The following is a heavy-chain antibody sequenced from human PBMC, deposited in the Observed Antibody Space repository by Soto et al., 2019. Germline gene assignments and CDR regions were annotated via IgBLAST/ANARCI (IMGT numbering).Heavy chain of an antibody. D-gene: IGHD2-2*01. CDR3: AREGYCSSTSCYQVAYYYYYGMDV. J-gene: IGHJ6*02. CDR1: GYTFTSYG. Sequence: ASVKVSCKASGYTFTSYGISWVRQAPGQGLEWMGWISAYNGNTNYAQKLQGRVTMTTDTSTSTAYMELRGLRSDDTAVYYCAREGYCSSTSCYQVAYYYYYGMDVWGQGTTVIVSS. CDR2: ISAYNGNT. V-gene: IGHV1-18*01.